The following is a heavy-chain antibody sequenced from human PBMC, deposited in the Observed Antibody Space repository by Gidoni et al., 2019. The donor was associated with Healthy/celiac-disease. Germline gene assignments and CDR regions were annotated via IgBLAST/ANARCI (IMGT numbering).Heavy chain of an antibody. J-gene: IGHJ4*02. Sequence: QVQLVQSGAEVKKPGSSVTVSCKASGGTFSSYAISWVRQAPGQGLEWMGGIIPIFGTANYAQKFQGRVTITADESTSTAYMELSSLRSEDTAVYYCASGVEMATTPYGLYFDYWGQGTLVTVSS. CDR3: ASGVEMATTPYGLYFDY. CDR2: IIPIFGTA. CDR1: GGTFSSYA. D-gene: IGHD1-1*01. V-gene: IGHV1-69*01.